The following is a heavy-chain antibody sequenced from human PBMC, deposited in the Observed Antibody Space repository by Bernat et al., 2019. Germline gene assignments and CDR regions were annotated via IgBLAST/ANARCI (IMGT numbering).Heavy chain of an antibody. Sequence: VQLVQSGAEVKKPGASVKVSCKASGYTFTGYYMHWVRQAPGQGLEWMGWINPNSGGTNYAQKFQGWVTMTRDTSISTAYMELSRLRSDDTAVYYCARAEVGGFAAGDYWGQGTLVTVSS. CDR1: GYTFTGYY. CDR3: ARAEVGGFAAGDY. CDR2: INPNSGGT. J-gene: IGHJ4*02. D-gene: IGHD1-26*01. V-gene: IGHV1-2*04.